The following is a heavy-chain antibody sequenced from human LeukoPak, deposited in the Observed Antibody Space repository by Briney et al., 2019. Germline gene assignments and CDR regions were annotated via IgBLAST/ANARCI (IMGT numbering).Heavy chain of an antibody. Sequence: GGSLRLSCAASGFTFSSYSMNWVRQAPGKGLEWVSSISSSSSTIYYADSVKGRFTISRDNAKNSLYLQMNSLRAEDTAVYYCARTVVGYYYGMDVWGQGTTVTVSS. CDR1: GFTFSSYS. CDR2: ISSSSSTI. D-gene: IGHD3-16*02. CDR3: ARTVVGYYYGMDV. V-gene: IGHV3-48*04. J-gene: IGHJ6*02.